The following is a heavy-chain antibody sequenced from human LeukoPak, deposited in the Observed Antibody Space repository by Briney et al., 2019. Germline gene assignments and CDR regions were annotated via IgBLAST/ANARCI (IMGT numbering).Heavy chain of an antibody. CDR2: ISGSGGST. CDR3: AKTLNDYVWGSYRFNYFDY. CDR1: GFTFSSYA. J-gene: IGHJ4*02. V-gene: IGHV3-23*01. Sequence: GGSLRLSCAASGFTFSSYAMSWVRQAPGKGLEWVSAISGSGGSTYYADSVKGRFTTSRDNSKNTLYLQMNSLRAEDTAVYYCAKTLNDYVWGSYRFNYFDYWGQGTLVTVSS. D-gene: IGHD3-16*02.